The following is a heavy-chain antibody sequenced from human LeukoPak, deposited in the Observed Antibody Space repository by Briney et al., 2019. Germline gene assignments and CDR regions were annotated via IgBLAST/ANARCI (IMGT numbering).Heavy chain of an antibody. J-gene: IGHJ4*02. D-gene: IGHD6-13*01. CDR2: IRFDGSNK. V-gene: IGHV3-30*02. CDR3: AKKGSSSWYHFDY. Sequence: GSLRLSCAASRFTFSNYGMHWVRQAPGKGLEWVAFIRFDGSNKNYADSVKGRFTISRDNSKNTLYLQMNSLRAEDTAVYYCAKKGSSSWYHFDYWGQGTLVTVSS. CDR1: RFTFSNYG.